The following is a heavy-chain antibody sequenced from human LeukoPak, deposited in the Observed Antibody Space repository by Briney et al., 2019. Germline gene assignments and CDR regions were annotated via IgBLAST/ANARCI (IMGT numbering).Heavy chain of an antibody. Sequence: GSSVKVSCKASGGTFSSYAISWVRQAPAQGLEWMGGIILIFGTANYAQKFQGRVTITADKSTSTAYMELSSLRSEDTAVYYCAREMHTTMVRGVIRYYGMDVWGKGTTVTVSS. V-gene: IGHV1-69*06. CDR3: AREMHTTMVRGVIRYYGMDV. J-gene: IGHJ6*04. D-gene: IGHD3-10*01. CDR2: IILIFGTA. CDR1: GGTFSSYA.